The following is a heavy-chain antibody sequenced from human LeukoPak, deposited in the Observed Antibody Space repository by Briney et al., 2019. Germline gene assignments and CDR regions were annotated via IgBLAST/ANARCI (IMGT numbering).Heavy chain of an antibody. CDR3: AKHAESGYDRFDR. D-gene: IGHD5-12*01. J-gene: IGHJ5*02. Sequence: SETLSLTCSVSGGSISSYYWSWIRQPPGKGLDWIGYIYYSGNINYKSPLKSRVTISGDTSKNQFSLKLSSVTAADTAMYYCAKHAESGYDRFDRWGQGTLVTVSS. V-gene: IGHV4-59*08. CDR2: IYYSGNI. CDR1: GGSISSYY.